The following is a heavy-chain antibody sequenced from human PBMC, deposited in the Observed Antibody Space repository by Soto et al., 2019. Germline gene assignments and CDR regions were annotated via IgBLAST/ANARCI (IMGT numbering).Heavy chain of an antibody. CDR3: ARDRWELLQDDSFDS. Sequence: GGSLRLSCAASGFTFSSYAMHWVRQAPGKGLEWVAVISYDGSNKYYADSVKGRFTISRDNSKNTLYLQMNSLRAKDTAVYYCARDRWELLQDDSFDSWGQGTMVTVSS. J-gene: IGHJ3*02. D-gene: IGHD1-26*01. CDR1: GFTFSSYA. V-gene: IGHV3-30-3*01. CDR2: ISYDGSNK.